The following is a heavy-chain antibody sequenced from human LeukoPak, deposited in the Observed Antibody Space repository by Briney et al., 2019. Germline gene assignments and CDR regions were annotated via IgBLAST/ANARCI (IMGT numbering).Heavy chain of an antibody. V-gene: IGHV3-66*01. J-gene: IGHJ4*02. CDR3: ASDYYYGSGSFFT. Sequence: PGGSLRLSCAGSGFSFSTYGMTWVRQAPGKGLEWVSVIYSGGGTYYADSVKGRFTISRDKSKNTLYLQMNSLRAEDTAVYYCASDYYYGSGSFFTWGQGTLVTVSS. CDR1: GFSFSTYG. D-gene: IGHD3-10*01. CDR2: IYSGGGT.